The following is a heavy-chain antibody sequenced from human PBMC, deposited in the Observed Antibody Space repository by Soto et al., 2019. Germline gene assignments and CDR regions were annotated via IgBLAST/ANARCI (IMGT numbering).Heavy chain of an antibody. Sequence: QVQLVQSGAEVKKPGSSVKVSCKSSGGTFSSYAISWVRQAPGQGLEWMGGIIPIFGTANYAQKFQGRVTITADESTSTAYLELSSLRSEDTAVYYCARMQLVAAVGAAWFDPWGQGTLVTVSS. V-gene: IGHV1-69*12. CDR1: GGTFSSYA. J-gene: IGHJ5*02. CDR2: IIPIFGTA. CDR3: ARMQLVAAVGAAWFDP. D-gene: IGHD6-13*01.